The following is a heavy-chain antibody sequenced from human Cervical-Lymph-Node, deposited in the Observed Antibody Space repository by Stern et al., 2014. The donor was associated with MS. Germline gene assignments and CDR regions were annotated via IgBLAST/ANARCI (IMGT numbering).Heavy chain of an antibody. V-gene: IGHV3-33*01. J-gene: IGHJ4*02. CDR1: GFTFSSYG. D-gene: IGHD1-14*01. Sequence: QVQLVESGGGVVQPGRSLRLSCAASGFTFSSYGMHWVRQAPGKGLEWVAVIWYDGSNKYYADSVKGRFTISRDNSKNTLYLQMNSLRAEDTAVYYCARREAQRNLDYWGQGTLVTVSS. CDR2: IWYDGSNK. CDR3: ARREAQRNLDY.